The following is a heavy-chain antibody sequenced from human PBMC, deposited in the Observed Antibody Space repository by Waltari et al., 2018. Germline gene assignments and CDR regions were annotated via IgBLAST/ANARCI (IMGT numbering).Heavy chain of an antibody. CDR3: VRPERGSYYYFDS. CDR1: GGSLSSSGFY. J-gene: IGHJ4*02. V-gene: IGHV4-39*02. CDR2: VYYSGAS. D-gene: IGHD3-16*01. Sequence: QLQLQESGPGLVKPSETLSLSCTVSGGSLSSSGFYWGWVGQSPGKGLGWIGRVYYSGASYSNPSLESRVTMSIDTSKRHFSLRLTSVTVADTAVYYCVRPERGSYYYFDSWGQGTLVIVSS.